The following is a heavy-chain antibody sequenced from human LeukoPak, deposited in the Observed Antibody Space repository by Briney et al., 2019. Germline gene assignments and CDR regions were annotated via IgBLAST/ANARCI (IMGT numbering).Heavy chain of an antibody. D-gene: IGHD3-10*01. J-gene: IGHJ5*02. CDR2: INHSGST. CDR3: ARGPASGSDFAWFDP. V-gene: IGHV4-34*01. Sequence: SETLSRTCAVYGGSLSNYYWSWIRQPPGKGLEWIVEINHSGSTKFNPSLKSRVTILVDVSKRQFCLELRSVTAADTAVYYCARGPASGSDFAWFDPWGQGTLVTVSS. CDR1: GGSLSNYY.